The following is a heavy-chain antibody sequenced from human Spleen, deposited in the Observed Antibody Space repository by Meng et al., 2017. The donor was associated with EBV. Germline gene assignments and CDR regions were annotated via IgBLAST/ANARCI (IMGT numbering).Heavy chain of an antibody. J-gene: IGHJ4*02. CDR1: GGTLTKYA. CDR3: ASESGRGYTPDY. CDR2: FLPTLGAP. D-gene: IGHD3-10*01. V-gene: IGHV1-69*01. Sequence: QGHLLQSGSEAKTPGSSVKVSCKASGGTLTKYAISWVRQAPGKGLEWLGGFLPTLGAPNYAQKFHGRVSITADESTSTHYMDLSSLRSEDTAVYYCASESGRGYTPDYWGQGTLVTVSS.